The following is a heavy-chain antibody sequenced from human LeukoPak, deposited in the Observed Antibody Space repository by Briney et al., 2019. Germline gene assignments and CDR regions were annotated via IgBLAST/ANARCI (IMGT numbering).Heavy chain of an antibody. CDR2: FDPEDGET. CDR1: GYTLTELS. CDR3: AREGEAKGYIVGASDAFDI. D-gene: IGHD1-26*01. J-gene: IGHJ3*02. V-gene: IGHV1-24*01. Sequence: GASVKVSCKVSGYTLTELSMHWVRQAPGKGLEWMGGFDPEDGETIYAQKFQGRVTMTEDTSTDTAYMELSSLRSEDTAVYYCAREGEAKGYIVGASDAFDIWGQGTMVTVSS.